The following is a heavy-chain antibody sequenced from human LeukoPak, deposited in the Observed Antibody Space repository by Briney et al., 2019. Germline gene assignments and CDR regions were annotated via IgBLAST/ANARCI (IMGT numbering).Heavy chain of an antibody. CDR3: ARDGRLGASDY. J-gene: IGHJ4*02. Sequence: GASVKVSCKASGGTFISYAINWVRQAPGQGLEWMGGIIHIFGIANYAQKFQDRVTITMDESTSTAYMELSSLRSEDTAVYYCARDGRLGASDYWGQGTLVTVSS. V-gene: IGHV1-69*05. D-gene: IGHD1-26*01. CDR1: GGTFISYA. CDR2: IIHIFGIA.